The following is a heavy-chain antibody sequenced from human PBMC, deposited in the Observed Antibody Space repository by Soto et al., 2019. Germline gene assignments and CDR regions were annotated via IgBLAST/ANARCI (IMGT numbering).Heavy chain of an antibody. CDR3: VRDEAHYDILTGSSRGRAFDI. J-gene: IGHJ3*02. CDR2: IYHTGRT. V-gene: IGHV4-4*02. D-gene: IGHD3-9*01. CDR1: NTSISSINW. Sequence: QVQLQESGPSLVKPSGTLSLTCVITNTSISSINWWSWVRQAPGKGLEWVGEIYHTGRTSYAPSLTSRVTTSIDKSNNRFSLRLTSLTAADTDVYYCVRDEAHYDILTGSSRGRAFDIWGQGTMVTVSS.